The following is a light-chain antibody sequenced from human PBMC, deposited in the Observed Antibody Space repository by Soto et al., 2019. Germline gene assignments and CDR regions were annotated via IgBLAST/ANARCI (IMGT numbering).Light chain of an antibody. J-gene: IGKJ1*01. CDR3: QQYNDDSPWT. CDR2: DAS. CDR1: QSISNW. V-gene: IGKV1-5*01. Sequence: IQLTQSPSSLSASVGDRVTITCRASQSISNWLAWYQQKPGKAPNLLIYDASNLQGGVPSRFSGSGSGTEFTLTINSLQPDDLATYYCQQYNDDSPWTFGQGTKVDIK.